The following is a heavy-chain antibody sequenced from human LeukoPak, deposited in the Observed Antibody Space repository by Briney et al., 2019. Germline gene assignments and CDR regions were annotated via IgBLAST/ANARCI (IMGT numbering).Heavy chain of an antibody. V-gene: IGHV3-15*01. D-gene: IGHD3-9*01. Sequence: GGSLRLSCAASGFTFSDYAMSWFRQAPGKGLEWVGRIKSKTAGGTTDYAAPVKGRFTISRDDSKNMVYLQLNSLKTEDTGVYYCARDWYHAFDFWGQGTMVTVSS. J-gene: IGHJ3*01. CDR2: IKSKTAGGTT. CDR1: GFTFSDYA. CDR3: ARDWYHAFDF.